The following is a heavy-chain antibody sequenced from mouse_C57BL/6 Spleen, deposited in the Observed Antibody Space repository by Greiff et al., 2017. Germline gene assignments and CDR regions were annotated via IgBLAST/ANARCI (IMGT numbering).Heavy chain of an antibody. Sequence: QLQESGPELVKPGASVKISCKASGYSFTDYNMNWVKQSNGKSLEWIGVINPNYGTTSYNQKFKGKATLTVDQSSSTAYMQLNSLTSEDSAVXYGARGYDYDGGAWFAYWGQGTLVTVSA. D-gene: IGHD2-4*01. J-gene: IGHJ3*01. CDR2: INPNYGTT. CDR1: GYSFTDYN. V-gene: IGHV1-39*01. CDR3: ARGYDYDGGAWFAY.